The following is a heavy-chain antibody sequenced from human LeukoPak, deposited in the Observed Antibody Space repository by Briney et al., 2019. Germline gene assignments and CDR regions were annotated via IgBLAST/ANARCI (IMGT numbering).Heavy chain of an antibody. CDR2: ISSSSSTI. V-gene: IGHV3-48*04. CDR1: GFTFSSYS. J-gene: IGHJ4*02. D-gene: IGHD3-22*01. Sequence: GGSLRLSCAASGFTFSSYSMNWVRQAPGKGLEGGSYISSSSSTIYYADSVKGRFTISRDNAKNSLYLQMNSLRAEDTAVYYCARGYDSSGYYVLFDYWGQGTLVTVSS. CDR3: ARGYDSSGYYVLFDY.